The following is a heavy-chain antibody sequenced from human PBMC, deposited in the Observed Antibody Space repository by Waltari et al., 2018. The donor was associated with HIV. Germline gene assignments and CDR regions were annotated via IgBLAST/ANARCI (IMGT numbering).Heavy chain of an antibody. V-gene: IGHV3-7*01. CDR3: ARIGTFPHNYAIDF. CDR1: GSTFPNYW. Sequence: EVQLMESGGGLVQSGGSLRLSCVASGSTFPNYWLSWVRQTPGKGLEWVAYIKDDGSEKYYMGSVKGRFTISRDNAKNSMFLQMNSLRAEDTAVYYCARIGTFPHNYAIDFWGQGTTVTVSS. J-gene: IGHJ6*02. D-gene: IGHD1-26*01. CDR2: IKDDGSEK.